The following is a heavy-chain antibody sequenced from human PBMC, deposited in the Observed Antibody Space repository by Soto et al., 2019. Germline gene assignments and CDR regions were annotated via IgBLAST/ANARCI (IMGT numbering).Heavy chain of an antibody. CDR1: GFTFSTYT. V-gene: IGHV3-48*01. D-gene: IGHD3-10*01. Sequence: GGSLRLSCAASGFTFSTYTMNWVRQAPGKGLEWVSYISSSSTIYYTGSVRGRFTVSRDNAKLYLQMNSLRAEDTAVYYCAKDRRYYYGSGSTYYYHYDMDVWGQGTTVTVSS. CDR2: ISSSSTI. CDR3: AKDRRYYYGSGSTYYYHYDMDV. J-gene: IGHJ6*02.